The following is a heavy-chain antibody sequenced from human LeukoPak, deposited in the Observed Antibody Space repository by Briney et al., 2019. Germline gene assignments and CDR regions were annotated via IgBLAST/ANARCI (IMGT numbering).Heavy chain of an antibody. J-gene: IGHJ4*02. CDR3: ARDPKWEQLFDY. CDR2: INPNSGGT. CDR1: GYTFTGYY. D-gene: IGHD1-26*01. Sequence: ASVKVSCKASGYTFTGYYIHWVRQAPGQGLEWMGWINPNSGGTNYAQKFQGRVTMTRDTSISTAYMELSRLRSDDTAVYYCARDPKWEQLFDYWGQGTLVTVSS. V-gene: IGHV1-2*02.